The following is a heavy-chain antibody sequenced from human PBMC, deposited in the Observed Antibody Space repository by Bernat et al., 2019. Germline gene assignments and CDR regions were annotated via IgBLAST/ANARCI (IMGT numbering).Heavy chain of an antibody. CDR2: ISAYNGNT. D-gene: IGHD6-13*01. CDR1: GYTFTSYG. CDR3: ARVRRGEIEAAGNNWFDP. J-gene: IGHJ5*02. Sequence: QVQLVQSGAEVKKPGASVKVSCKASGYTFTSYGISWVRQAPGQGLEWMGWISAYNGNTNYAQKPQGRVTMTTDTSTSTAYMELRSLRSDDTAVYYCARVRRGEIEAAGNNWFDPWGQGTLVTVSS. V-gene: IGHV1-18*01.